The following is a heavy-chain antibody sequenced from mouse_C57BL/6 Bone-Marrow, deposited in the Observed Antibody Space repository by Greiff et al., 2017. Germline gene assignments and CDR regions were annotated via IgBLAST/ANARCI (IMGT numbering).Heavy chain of an antibody. J-gene: IGHJ1*03. CDR3: ARRLCYWYFDV. CDR2: INPYNGGT. V-gene: IGHV1-19*01. Sequence: EVQLQQSGPVLVKPGASVKMSCKASGYTFTDYYMNWVKQSPGKSLEWIGVINPYNGGTSYNQKFKGKATLTVDKSSSTAYMELNSLTSEDSAVYYCARRLCYWYFDVWGTGTTVTVSS. CDR1: GYTFTDYY.